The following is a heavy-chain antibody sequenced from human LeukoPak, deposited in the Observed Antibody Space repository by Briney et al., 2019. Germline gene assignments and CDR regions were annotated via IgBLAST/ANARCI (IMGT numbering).Heavy chain of an antibody. CDR1: GFTFSSYA. V-gene: IGHV3-23*01. CDR3: ARDPIAVAGGDC. CDR2: ISGSGGNT. J-gene: IGHJ4*02. Sequence: GGSLRLSCAASGFTFSSYAMSWVRQAPGKGLEWVSTISGSGGNTYYADSVKGRFTISRDNSKNTLSLQMNSLRAEDTAVYYCARDPIAVAGGDCWGQGTLVTVSS. D-gene: IGHD6-13*01.